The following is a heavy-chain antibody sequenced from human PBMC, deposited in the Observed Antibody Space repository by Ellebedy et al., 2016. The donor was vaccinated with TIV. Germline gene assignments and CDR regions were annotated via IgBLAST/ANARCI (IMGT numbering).Heavy chain of an antibody. J-gene: IGHJ6*02. CDR2: INHSGST. Sequence: SETLSLTXAVYGGSFSGYYWSWIRQPPGKGLEWIGEINHSGSTNYNPSLKSRVTISVDTSKNQFSLKLSSVTAADTAVYYCAREGQQLVGVYYYGMDVWGQGTTVTVSS. D-gene: IGHD6-13*01. V-gene: IGHV4-34*01. CDR1: GGSFSGYY. CDR3: AREGQQLVGVYYYGMDV.